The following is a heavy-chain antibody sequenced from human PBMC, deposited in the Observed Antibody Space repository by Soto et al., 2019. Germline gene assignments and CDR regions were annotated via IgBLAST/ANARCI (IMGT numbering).Heavy chain of an antibody. CDR3: ARRAETNGWNGFGADKYYFDF. Sequence: QVQLVQSGAEVRKPGASVKVSCEASGYTFTSYDIYWVRQATGQGLEWMGWMNPNTGNSGYAQKFQGRVTMTSATTITTAHMELRSLRSEDTAVYYCARRAETNGWNGFGADKYYFDFWGQGTLVTVSS. D-gene: IGHD1-1*01. CDR2: MNPNTGNS. V-gene: IGHV1-8*01. CDR1: GYTFTSYD. J-gene: IGHJ4*02.